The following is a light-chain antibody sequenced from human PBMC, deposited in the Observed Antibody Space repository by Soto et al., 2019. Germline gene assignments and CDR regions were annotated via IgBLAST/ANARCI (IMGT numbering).Light chain of an antibody. CDR2: RNN. CDR3: QSYDNSLSGPV. V-gene: IGLV1-47*01. J-gene: IGLJ2*01. Sequence: QSVLTQPPSASGTPGQRVTISCSGSSSNIGSEYVVWYQHLPGTAPKLLIYRNNQRPSGVPDRFAGSKSGTSASLAISGLRSEDEADYYCQSYDNSLSGPVFGGGTKLTVL. CDR1: SSNIGSEY.